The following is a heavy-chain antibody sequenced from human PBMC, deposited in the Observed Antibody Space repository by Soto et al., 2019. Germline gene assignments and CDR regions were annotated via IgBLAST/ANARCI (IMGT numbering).Heavy chain of an antibody. D-gene: IGHD5-18*01. J-gene: IGHJ6*02. CDR1: GGSFSGYY. CDR2: INHSGST. CDR3: ARCRGYSYGWDYYYYGMDV. Sequence: NPSETLSLTCAVYGGSFSGYYWSWIRQPPGKGLEWIGEINHSGSTNYNPSLKSRVTISVDTSKNQFSLKLSSVTAADTAVYYCARCRGYSYGWDYYYYGMDVWGQGTTVTVSS. V-gene: IGHV4-34*01.